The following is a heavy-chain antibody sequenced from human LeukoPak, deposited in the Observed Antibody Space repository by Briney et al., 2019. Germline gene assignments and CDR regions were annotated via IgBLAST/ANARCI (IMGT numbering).Heavy chain of an antibody. CDR2: INSDGSST. CDR3: ARDGPDLVGATTILMTHFDY. J-gene: IGHJ4*02. D-gene: IGHD1-26*01. Sequence: GSLRLSCVVSGFTFSSYWMHWVRQAPGKGLVWVSRINSDGSSTTYADSVKGRFTISRDNAKNTLYLQMNSLRAEDTAVYYCARDGPDLVGATTILMTHFDYWGQGTLVTVSS. CDR1: GFTFSSYW. V-gene: IGHV3-74*01.